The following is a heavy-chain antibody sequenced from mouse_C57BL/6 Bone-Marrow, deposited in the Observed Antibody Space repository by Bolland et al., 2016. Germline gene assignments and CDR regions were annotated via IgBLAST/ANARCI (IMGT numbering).Heavy chain of an antibody. Sequence: GGTSYNQKFKGKATLTVDKSSSTAYMKLRSLTSEDSAVYYCARLTTVRAETWFAYWGQGTLV. CDR2: GGT. J-gene: IGHJ3*01. D-gene: IGHD1-1*01. CDR3: ARLTTVRAETWFAY. V-gene: IGHV1-26*01.